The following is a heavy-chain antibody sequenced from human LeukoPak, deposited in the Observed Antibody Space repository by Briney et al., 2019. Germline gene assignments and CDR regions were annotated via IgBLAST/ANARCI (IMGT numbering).Heavy chain of an antibody. CDR2: INSDGSTT. V-gene: IGHV3-74*01. D-gene: IGHD6-13*01. J-gene: IGHJ4*02. Sequence: GWSLRLSCAASGFSFDDYAMYWVRQAPGKGLVWVSRINSDGSTTNYADSVKGRFTTSRDNAKSTVYLQVNSLRAEDTAVYYCARGSAAPGLIEYWGQGTLVTVSS. CDR3: ARGSAAPGLIEY. CDR1: GFSFDDYA.